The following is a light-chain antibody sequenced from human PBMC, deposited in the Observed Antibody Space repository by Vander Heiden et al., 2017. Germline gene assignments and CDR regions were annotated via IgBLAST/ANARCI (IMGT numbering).Light chain of an antibody. Sequence: QSVLTQPPSVSGAPVQRVTISCTGSRSNPGAGYDVHWYQRLPGKAPKLLIHVNTNRPSGVPGRFSGSRSGTSASLAITGLQAEDEADYYCQSYDSSLIYVFGTGTKVTVL. CDR3: QSYDSSLIYV. CDR1: RSNPGAGYD. V-gene: IGLV1-40*01. J-gene: IGLJ1*01. CDR2: VNT.